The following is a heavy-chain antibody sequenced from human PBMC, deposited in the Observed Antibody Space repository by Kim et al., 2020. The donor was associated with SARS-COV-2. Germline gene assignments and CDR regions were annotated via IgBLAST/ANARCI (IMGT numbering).Heavy chain of an antibody. J-gene: IGHJ4*02. CDR3: AKRRDVYSGGYDIDY. CDR1: GFSFSQYG. V-gene: IGHV3-30*02. D-gene: IGHD3-10*01. CDR2: IRYDGNNY. Sequence: GGSLRLSCEVSGFSFSQYGMHWVRQAPGKGLDWVAVIRYDGNNYYYADSVKGRFTISRDNSNNMMYLQMNNLRIEYTALYYCAKRRDVYSGGYDIDYWGQGTLVSVSS.